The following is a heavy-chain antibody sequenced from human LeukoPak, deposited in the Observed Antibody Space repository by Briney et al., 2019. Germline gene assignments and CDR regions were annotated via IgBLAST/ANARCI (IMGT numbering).Heavy chain of an antibody. CDR2: ISYIGTT. Sequence: SETLSLTCTVSGGSISNYYWNWIRQPPGKGPEWIAYISYIGTTNNNPSLKSRVTISEDTSKNQFSLTLSSVTAADTAVYYCASFSFGRNWFDPWGQGTLVTVSS. D-gene: IGHD5-18*01. CDR1: GGSISNYY. CDR3: ASFSFGRNWFDP. V-gene: IGHV4-59*08. J-gene: IGHJ5*02.